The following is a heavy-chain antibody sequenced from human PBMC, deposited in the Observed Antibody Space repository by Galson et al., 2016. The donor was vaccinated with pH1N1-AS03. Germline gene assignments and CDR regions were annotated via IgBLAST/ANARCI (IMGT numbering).Heavy chain of an antibody. V-gene: IGHV3-30-3*01. D-gene: IGHD6-13*01. CDR1: GFIFSSYA. Sequence: SLRLSCAASGFIFSSYAMHWVRQAPGKGLEWVAVISSDGSKKYYADSVKGRFTISRDNSKSTLYLQMSSMRAEDTAVYYCANGRGSWYGPYNWFDPWGQGTLVAVSS. CDR2: ISSDGSKK. J-gene: IGHJ5*02. CDR3: ANGRGSWYGPYNWFDP.